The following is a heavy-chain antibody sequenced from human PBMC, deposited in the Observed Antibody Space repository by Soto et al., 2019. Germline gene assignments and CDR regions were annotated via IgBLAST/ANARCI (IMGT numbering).Heavy chain of an antibody. CDR2: INPNSGGT. V-gene: IGHV1-2*02. CDR3: AKLGEVTRFDY. Sequence: QVQLVQSGAEVKKPGASVKVSCKASGYTFTGYYMHWVRQAPGQGVEWMGWINPNSGGTNYAQQFQGRVTMTRDTSISTAYMELSRLRSGDTAVYYCAKLGEVTRFDYWGQGTLVTVSS. D-gene: IGHD3-10*01. CDR1: GYTFTGYY. J-gene: IGHJ4*02.